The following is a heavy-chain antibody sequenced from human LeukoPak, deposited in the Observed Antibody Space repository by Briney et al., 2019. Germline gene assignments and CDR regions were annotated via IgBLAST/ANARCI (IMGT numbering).Heavy chain of an antibody. CDR1: GYSISSGYY. D-gene: IGHD3-10*01. J-gene: IGHJ6*03. CDR2: IYQSGIT. CDR3: ARITGDLGRFYHYYYMDV. Sequence: SETLSLTCAVSGYSISSGYYWGWIRQPPGKGLEWIGSIYQSGITYQNPSLKSRVTISVDTSKNQFSLKLSSVTAADTAVYYCARITGDLGRFYHYYYMDVWGKGTTVTVSS. V-gene: IGHV4-38-2*01.